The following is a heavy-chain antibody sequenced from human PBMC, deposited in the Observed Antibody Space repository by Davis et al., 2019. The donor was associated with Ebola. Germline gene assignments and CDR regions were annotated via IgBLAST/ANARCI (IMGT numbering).Heavy chain of an antibody. J-gene: IGHJ6*03. CDR2: INPNSGGT. V-gene: IGHV1-2*02. D-gene: IGHD6-6*01. Sequence: ASVKVSCKASGYTFTGYYMHWVRQAPGQGLEWMGWINPNSGGTNYAQKFQGRVTMTRDTSISTAYMELSRLRSDDTAVYYCARGLRYSSSSPYYYYYYMDVWGKGTTVTVSS. CDR1: GYTFTGYY. CDR3: ARGLRYSSSSPYYYYYYMDV.